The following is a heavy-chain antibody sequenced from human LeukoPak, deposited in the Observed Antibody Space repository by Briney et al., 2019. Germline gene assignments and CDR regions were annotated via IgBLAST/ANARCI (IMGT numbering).Heavy chain of an antibody. CDR1: GGSISSGGYY. Sequence: PSETLSLTCTVSGGSISSGGYYWSWIRQHPGKGLEWIGYIYYSGSTYYNPSLKSRVTISVDTSKNQFSLKLSSVTAADTAVYYCARAPYSGYDFLIDYWGQGTLVTVSS. CDR2: IYYSGST. D-gene: IGHD5-12*01. CDR3: ARAPYSGYDFLIDY. V-gene: IGHV4-31*03. J-gene: IGHJ4*02.